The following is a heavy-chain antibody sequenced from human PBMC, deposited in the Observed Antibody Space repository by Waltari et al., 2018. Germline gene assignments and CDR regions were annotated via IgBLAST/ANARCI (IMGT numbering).Heavy chain of an antibody. J-gene: IGHJ6*03. CDR1: GGSFSNYP. V-gene: IGHV1-69*10. Sequence: QVQLVQSGAEVKKPGSSVKVSCKTSGGSFSNYPITWGRQAPEQGLEWMGGVSPLKGVKNYAQKVQGRITITADRATSKTYMGLSSLTSEDTAVYYCASPGGGGFRYYYFYMDVWGKGTTVTVSS. CDR3: ASPGGGGFRYYYFYMDV. D-gene: IGHD3-16*02. CDR2: VSPLKGVK.